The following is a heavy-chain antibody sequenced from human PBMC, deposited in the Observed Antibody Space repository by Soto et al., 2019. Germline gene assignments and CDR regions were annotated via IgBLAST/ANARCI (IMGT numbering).Heavy chain of an antibody. Sequence: PSETLSLTCTVSGGSISSYYWSWIRQPPGKGLEWIGYIYYTGSTNSNLSLKSRATISLDTSKNQFSLRLTSVTAADTAVYYCARRWGGTFDYWGQGTLVTVSS. CDR3: ARRWGGTFDY. V-gene: IGHV4-59*01. CDR1: GGSISSYY. CDR2: IYYTGST. D-gene: IGHD2-21*01. J-gene: IGHJ4*02.